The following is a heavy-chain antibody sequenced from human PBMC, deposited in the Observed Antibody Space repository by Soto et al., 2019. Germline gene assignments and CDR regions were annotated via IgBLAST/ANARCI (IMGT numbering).Heavy chain of an antibody. J-gene: IGHJ4*02. CDR1: GASITGSLF. CDR3: ARGMTPPGAPAWYYFDS. Sequence: SETLSLTCTVSGASITGSLFWSWIRQPAGKGLEWIGRFSLSGTTNYNPSLRSRVTMSADVSKNQFSLRLTSVTAADTALYYCARGMTPPGAPAWYYFDSWGQGTLVTVSS. D-gene: IGHD2-8*02. V-gene: IGHV4-4*07. CDR2: FSLSGTT.